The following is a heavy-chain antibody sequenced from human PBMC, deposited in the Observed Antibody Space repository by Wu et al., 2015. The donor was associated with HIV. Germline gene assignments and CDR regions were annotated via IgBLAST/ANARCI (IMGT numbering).Heavy chain of an antibody. Sequence: QVQLVQSGAEVKKPGSSVKVSCKASGGTFSSYAISWVRQAPGQGLEWMGGIIPIFGTANYAQKFQGRVTITTDESTSTAYMELSSLRSEDTAVYYCARVTAFSGFGELLDMMSFDIVGPRDNGHRLF. CDR1: GGTFSSYA. CDR3: ARVTAFSGFGELLDMMSFDI. V-gene: IGHV1-69*05. J-gene: IGHJ3*02. D-gene: IGHD3-10*01. CDR2: IIPIFGTA.